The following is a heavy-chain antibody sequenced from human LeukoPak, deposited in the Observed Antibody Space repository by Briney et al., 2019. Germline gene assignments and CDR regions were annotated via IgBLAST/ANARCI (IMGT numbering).Heavy chain of an antibody. J-gene: IGHJ5*02. D-gene: IGHD3-10*01. CDR1: GGTFSSYA. CDR2: IIPIFGTA. Sequence: SVKVSCKASGGTFSSYAISWVRQAPGQGLEWMGGIIPIFGTANYAQKFQGRVTITADESTSTAYMELSSLRSEDTAVYYCARGVDCGSGSPMYWFDPWGQGTLVTVSS. CDR3: ARGVDCGSGSPMYWFDP. V-gene: IGHV1-69*01.